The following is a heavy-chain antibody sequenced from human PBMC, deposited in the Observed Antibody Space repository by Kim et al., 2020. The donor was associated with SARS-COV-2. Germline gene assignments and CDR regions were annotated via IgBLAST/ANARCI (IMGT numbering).Heavy chain of an antibody. V-gene: IGHV4-59*01. J-gene: IGHJ4*02. D-gene: IGHD3-16*02. CDR3: ARVSYDYVWGSYRPFDY. Sequence: LKSRVTISVDTSKNQFSLKLSSVTAADTAVYYCARVSYDYVWGSYRPFDYWGQGTLVTVSS.